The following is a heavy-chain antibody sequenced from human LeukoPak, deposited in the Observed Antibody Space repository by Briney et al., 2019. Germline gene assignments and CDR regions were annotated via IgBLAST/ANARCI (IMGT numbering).Heavy chain of an antibody. CDR3: ASLYDFWSGYSPIPFDY. Sequence: APVKVSCKASGYTFTGYYMHWVRQAPGQGLEWMGWINPNSGGTNYAQKFQGRVTMTRDTSISTAYMELSRLRSDDTAVYYCASLYDFWSGYSPIPFDYWGQGTLVTVSS. CDR1: GYTFTGYY. D-gene: IGHD3-3*01. J-gene: IGHJ4*02. CDR2: INPNSGGT. V-gene: IGHV1-2*02.